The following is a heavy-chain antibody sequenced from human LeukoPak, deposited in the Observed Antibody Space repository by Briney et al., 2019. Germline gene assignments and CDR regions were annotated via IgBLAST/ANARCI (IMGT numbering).Heavy chain of an antibody. D-gene: IGHD3-22*01. CDR2: INPNSGGT. CDR1: GHTFTGYY. Sequence: ASVKVSCKASGHTFTGYYMHWVRQAPGQGLEWMGWINPNSGGTNYAQKFQGRVTMTRDTSISTAYMELSGLRSDDTAVYYCARVDSSGYYDYWGQGTLVTVSS. V-gene: IGHV1-2*02. J-gene: IGHJ4*02. CDR3: ARVDSSGYYDY.